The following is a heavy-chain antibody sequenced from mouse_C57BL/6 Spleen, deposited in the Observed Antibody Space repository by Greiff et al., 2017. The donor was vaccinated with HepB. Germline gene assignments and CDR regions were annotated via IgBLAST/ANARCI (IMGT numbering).Heavy chain of an antibody. D-gene: IGHD1-1*01. Sequence: QVQLQQSGAELARPGASVKLSCKASGYTFTSYGISWVKQRPGQGLEWIGEIYPRSGNTYYNEKFKGKATLTADKSSSTAYMELRSLTSEDSAVYFCAREGVTTVEAWFAYWGQGTLVTVSA. V-gene: IGHV1-81*01. CDR1: GYTFTSYG. CDR2: IYPRSGNT. J-gene: IGHJ3*01. CDR3: AREGVTTVEAWFAY.